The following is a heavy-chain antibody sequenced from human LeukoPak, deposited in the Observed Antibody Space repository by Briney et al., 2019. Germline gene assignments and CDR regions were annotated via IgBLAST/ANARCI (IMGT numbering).Heavy chain of an antibody. V-gene: IGHV4-34*01. Sequence: SETLSLTCTVSGCSVSGYYWSWIRQPPGKGLEWIGEINHSGSTNYNPSLKSRVTISVDTSKNQFSLKLSSVTAADTAVYYCARHNTRNGIQLWSAPFDYWGQGTLVTVSS. CDR2: INHSGST. CDR3: ARHNTRNGIQLWSAPFDY. CDR1: GCSVSGYY. J-gene: IGHJ4*02. D-gene: IGHD5-18*01.